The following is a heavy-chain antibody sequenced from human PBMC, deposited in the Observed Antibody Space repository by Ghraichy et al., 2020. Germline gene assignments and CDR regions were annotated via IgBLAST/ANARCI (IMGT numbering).Heavy chain of an antibody. CDR1: GGTFSSYA. D-gene: IGHD1-26*01. CDR2: IIPIFGTA. CDR3: AREGPRAPGEGGSYYPYFQH. Sequence: SVKVSCKASGGTFSSYAISWVRQAPGQGLEWMGGIIPIFGTANYAQKFQGRVTITADESTSTAYMELSSLRSEDTAVYYCAREGPRAPGEGGSYYPYFQHWGQGTLVTVSS. V-gene: IGHV1-69*13. J-gene: IGHJ1*01.